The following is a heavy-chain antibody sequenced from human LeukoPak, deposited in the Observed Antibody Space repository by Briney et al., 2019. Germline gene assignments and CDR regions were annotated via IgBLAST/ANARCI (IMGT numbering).Heavy chain of an antibody. D-gene: IGHD3-10*01. V-gene: IGHV4-4*02. CDR1: GGSITNTNY. J-gene: IGHJ5*02. CDR3: ARDQITMVRGVMQENWFDP. CDR2: VNLQGST. Sequence: PSGTLSLTCGVSGGSITNTNYWTWVRQPPGKGLEWIGEVNLQGSTNYNPSLMGRVAIAVDTSENHISLQLTSVTAADTAVYYCARDQITMVRGVMQENWFDPWGQGTLVTVSS.